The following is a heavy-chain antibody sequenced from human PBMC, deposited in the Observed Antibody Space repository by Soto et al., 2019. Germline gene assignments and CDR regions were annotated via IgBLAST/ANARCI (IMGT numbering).Heavy chain of an antibody. J-gene: IGHJ5*02. CDR2: IKHDGSEK. Sequence: EVQLVESGGGLVQPEGSLRLSCAASGFTFSSYWMSWVRQAPGKGLEWVANIKHDGSEKVYVDSVKGRFTISKDNAKNSVYLQMNSLRAKDTAVYYCARGHTTSPNWFDPWGQGTLVTVSS. CDR1: GFTFSSYW. V-gene: IGHV3-7*03. D-gene: IGHD2-2*01. CDR3: ARGHTTSPNWFDP.